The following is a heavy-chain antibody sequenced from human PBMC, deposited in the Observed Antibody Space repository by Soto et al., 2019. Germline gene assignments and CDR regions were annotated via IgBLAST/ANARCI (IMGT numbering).Heavy chain of an antibody. Sequence: SETLSLTCAVSGGSISSSNWWSWVRQPPGKGLEWIGEIYHSGSTNYNPSLKSRVTISVDKSKNQFSLKLSSVTAADTAVYYCARAAPSYSSSWYSRDGWFDPWGQGTLVTVSP. CDR1: GGSISSSNW. J-gene: IGHJ5*02. CDR3: ARAAPSYSSSWYSRDGWFDP. V-gene: IGHV4-4*02. D-gene: IGHD6-13*01. CDR2: IYHSGST.